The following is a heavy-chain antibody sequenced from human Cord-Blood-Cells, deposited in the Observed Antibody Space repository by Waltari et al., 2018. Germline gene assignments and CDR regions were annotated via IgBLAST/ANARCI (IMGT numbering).Heavy chain of an antibody. V-gene: IGHV1-69*09. CDR3: ASSISGYDYFDY. J-gene: IGHJ4*02. D-gene: IGHD5-12*01. Sequence: QVQLVQSGAEVKKPGSSVKVSCKASGGTFSSYAISRVRQAPGQGLEWMGRIIPILGIANYAQKFQGRVTITADKSTSTAYMELSSLRSEDTAVYYCASSISGYDYFDYWGQGTLVTVSS. CDR1: GGTFSSYA. CDR2: IIPILGIA.